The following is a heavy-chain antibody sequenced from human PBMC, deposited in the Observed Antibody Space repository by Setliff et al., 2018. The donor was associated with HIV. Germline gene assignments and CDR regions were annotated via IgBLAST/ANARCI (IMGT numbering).Heavy chain of an antibody. CDR2: IIPIFATT. D-gene: IGHD6-19*01. CDR3: STSPRGLGVAATGRRYLHH. J-gene: IGHJ1*01. Sequence: SVKVSCKASGGTFSSYVLNWVRQAPGQGLEWMGGIIPIFATTNYAQKFQDRFTITTDESTSTAYMELSSLRSEDTAVYYCSTSPRGLGVAATGRRYLHHWGQGTLVTVSS. V-gene: IGHV1-69*05. CDR1: GGTFSSYV.